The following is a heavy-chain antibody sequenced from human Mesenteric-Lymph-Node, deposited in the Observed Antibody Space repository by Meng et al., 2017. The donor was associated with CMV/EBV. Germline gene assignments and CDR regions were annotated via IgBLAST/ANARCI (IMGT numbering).Heavy chain of an antibody. Sequence: SETLSLTCTVSDDSLSSNAYYWAWIRQPPGKRLEWIGSVYYSGSAYYNPSLKSRATMSVDKAKNQFSLDLISVTAADTAVYYCATQALQSADSRYWGQGTLVTVSS. CDR1: DDSLSSNAYY. V-gene: IGHV4-39*07. D-gene: IGHD2-21*01. CDR3: ATQALQSADSRY. J-gene: IGHJ4*02. CDR2: VYYSGSA.